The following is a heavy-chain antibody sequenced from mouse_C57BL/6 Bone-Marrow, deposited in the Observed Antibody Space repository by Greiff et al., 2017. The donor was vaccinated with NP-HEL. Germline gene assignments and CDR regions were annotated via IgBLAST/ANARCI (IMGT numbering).Heavy chain of an antibody. D-gene: IGHD2-4*01. Sequence: VQLQQSGAELVKPGASVKLSCTASGFNIKDYYMHWVKQRTEQGLEWIGRIDPEDGETKYAPTFQGKATITADTASNTAYLQLSSLTSEDTAVYYCARWDYDVYYFDYWGQGTTRTVSS. CDR1: GFNIKDYY. J-gene: IGHJ2*01. CDR3: ARWDYDVYYFDY. CDR2: IDPEDGET. V-gene: IGHV14-2*01.